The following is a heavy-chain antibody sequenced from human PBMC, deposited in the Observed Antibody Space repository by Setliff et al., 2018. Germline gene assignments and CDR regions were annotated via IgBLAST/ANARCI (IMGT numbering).Heavy chain of an antibody. CDR1: GGSISSYF. Sequence: PSETLSLTCSVSGGSISSYFWNWVRQPAGKGLEWIGRIYSNENTNYNPSLQSRVTISIDTSKNQFSLKMTSVTATDTAMYYCAGTPARGTTWLSPFDYWGQGTLVTVSS. CDR3: AGTPARGTTWLSPFDY. D-gene: IGHD6-19*01. J-gene: IGHJ4*02. V-gene: IGHV4-4*07. CDR2: IYSNENT.